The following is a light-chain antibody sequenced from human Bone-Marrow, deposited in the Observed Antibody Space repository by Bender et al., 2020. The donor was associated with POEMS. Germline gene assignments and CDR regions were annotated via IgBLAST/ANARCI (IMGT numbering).Light chain of an antibody. J-gene: IGLJ2*01. CDR2: EVA. V-gene: IGLV2-8*01. Sequence: QSALTQPASVSGSPGQSITISCTGTSSDVGGYNYVSWYQHDPGKAPKLIIYEVAKRPSGVPDRFSGSKSGNTASLTVSGLQADDEADYYCSSYAGVNSVLFGGGTKLTVL. CDR1: SSDVGGYNY. CDR3: SSYAGVNSVL.